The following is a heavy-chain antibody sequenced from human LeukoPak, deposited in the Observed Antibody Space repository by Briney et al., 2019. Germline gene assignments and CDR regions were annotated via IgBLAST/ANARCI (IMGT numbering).Heavy chain of an antibody. Sequence: PGGSLRHSRAASGFTVSSKYMNWVRQAPGKGLQWVSVIYSGGTTDYADSVKGRFIISRDNSKNTVYLQMNSLRAEDTAMYHCATSSGGNHIDYWGQGTLVTVSS. CDR1: GFTVSSKY. D-gene: IGHD1-14*01. CDR3: ATSSGGNHIDY. V-gene: IGHV3-53*01. CDR2: IYSGGTT. J-gene: IGHJ4*02.